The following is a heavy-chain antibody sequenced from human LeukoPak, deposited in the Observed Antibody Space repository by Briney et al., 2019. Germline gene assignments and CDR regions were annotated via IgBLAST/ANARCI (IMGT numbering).Heavy chain of an antibody. CDR3: ARAIVCSGGSCRDYFDY. V-gene: IGHV7-4-1*02. Sequence: ASVKVSCKASGYTFTGYYMHWVRQAPGQGLEWMGWINTNTGNPTYAQGFTGRFVFSLDTSVSTAYLQISSLKAEDTAVYYCARAIVCSGGSCRDYFDYWGQGTLVTVSS. CDR2: INTNTGNP. J-gene: IGHJ4*02. D-gene: IGHD2-15*01. CDR1: GYTFTGYY.